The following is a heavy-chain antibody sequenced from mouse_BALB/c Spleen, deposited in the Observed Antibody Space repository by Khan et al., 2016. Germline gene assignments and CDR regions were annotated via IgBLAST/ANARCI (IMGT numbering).Heavy chain of an antibody. V-gene: IGHV14-1*02. J-gene: IGHJ2*01. Sequence: VQLQQSGAELVRPGALVKLTCKASGFNIKDYYMHWVKQRPEQGLEWIGWIDPENGNSIYDPKFPGKASITADTYSNTAYLLVNSPTSADTASYDCARSPDFFDYWGQGTPLTVSS. CDR2: IDPENGNS. CDR1: GFNIKDYY. CDR3: ARSPDFFDY.